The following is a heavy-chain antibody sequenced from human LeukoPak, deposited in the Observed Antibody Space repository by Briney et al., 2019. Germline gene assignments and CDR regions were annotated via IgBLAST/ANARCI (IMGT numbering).Heavy chain of an antibody. CDR2: ISSSSSYI. J-gene: IGHJ5*02. D-gene: IGHD4-17*01. CDR1: GFTFSSYS. Sequence: GGSLRLSCAASGFTFSSYSMNWVRQAPGKGLEWVSSISSSSSYIYYADSVKGRFTISRDNAKNSLCLQMNSLRAEDTAVYYCARDDYGEYVRWFDPWGQGTLVTVSS. V-gene: IGHV3-21*01. CDR3: ARDDYGEYVRWFDP.